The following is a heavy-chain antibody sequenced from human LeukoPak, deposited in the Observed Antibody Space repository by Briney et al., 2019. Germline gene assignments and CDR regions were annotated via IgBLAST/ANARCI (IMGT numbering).Heavy chain of an antibody. CDR1: GYTFTSYG. V-gene: IGHV1-18*01. CDR3: ARVYYYGSGSYNPYDY. Sequence: ASVKVSCKASGYTFTSYGISWVRQAPGQGLGWMGWISAYNGNTDYAQKLQGRVTMTTDTSTSTAYMELSRLRSDDTAVYYCARVYYYGSGSYNPYDYWGQGTLVTVSS. J-gene: IGHJ4*02. D-gene: IGHD3-10*01. CDR2: ISAYNGNT.